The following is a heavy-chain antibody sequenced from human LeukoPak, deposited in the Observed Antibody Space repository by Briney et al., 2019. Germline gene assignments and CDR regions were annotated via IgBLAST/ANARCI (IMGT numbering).Heavy chain of an antibody. CDR2: ISGSGGST. CDR1: EFSVGSNY. J-gene: IGHJ6*03. D-gene: IGHD2/OR15-2a*01. Sequence: GGSLRLSCAASEFSVGSNYMTWVRQAPGKGLEWVSAISGSGGSTYYADSVKGRFTISRDNSKNTLYLQMNSLRAEDTAVYYCAKTGSMTYYYYMDVWGKGTTVTVSS. CDR3: AKTGSMTYYYYMDV. V-gene: IGHV3-23*01.